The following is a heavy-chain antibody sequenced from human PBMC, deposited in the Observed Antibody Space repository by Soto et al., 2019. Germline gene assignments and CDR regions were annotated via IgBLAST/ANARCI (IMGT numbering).Heavy chain of an antibody. J-gene: IGHJ6*01. V-gene: IGHV4-4*02. CDR2: IYHSGST. CDR1: GGSISSSNW. D-gene: IGHD3-10*01. CDR3: ARTASNPQIRLLWFGELPRTNYYYYGMDV. Sequence: QVQLQESGPGLVKPSGTLSLTCAVSGGSISSSNWWSWVRQPPGKGLEWIGEIYHSGSTNYNPSLKSRVTISVDKSKNQFSLKLSSVTAADTAVYYCARTASNPQIRLLWFGELPRTNYYYYGMDVW.